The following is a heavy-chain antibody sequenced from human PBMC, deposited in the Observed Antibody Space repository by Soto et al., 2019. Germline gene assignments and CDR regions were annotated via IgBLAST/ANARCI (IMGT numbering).Heavy chain of an antibody. Sequence: KTSETLSLTCAVYGGSFSGYYWSWIRQPPGKGLEWIGEINHSGSTNYNPSLKSRVTISVDTSKNQFSLKLSSVTAADTAVYYCARIGDYDYVWGTLKAWGQGTLVTVSS. CDR2: INHSGST. D-gene: IGHD3-16*01. V-gene: IGHV4-34*01. CDR1: GGSFSGYY. CDR3: ARIGDYDYVWGTLKA. J-gene: IGHJ5*02.